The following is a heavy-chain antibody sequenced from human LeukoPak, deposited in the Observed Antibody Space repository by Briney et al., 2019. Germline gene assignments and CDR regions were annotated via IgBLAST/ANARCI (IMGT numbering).Heavy chain of an antibody. CDR3: VKFGVGGSILRYYYYMDV. Sequence: PGGSLRLSCAASGITFSSYGMSWARQAPGKGLEWVSVISGSGSTTYYADSVKGRFTISRDNSKNTLYLQMNSLRAEDTALYYCVKFGVGGSILRYYYYMDVWGKGTTVTVSS. CDR2: ISGSGSTT. J-gene: IGHJ6*03. D-gene: IGHD3-16*01. CDR1: GITFSSYG. V-gene: IGHV3-23*01.